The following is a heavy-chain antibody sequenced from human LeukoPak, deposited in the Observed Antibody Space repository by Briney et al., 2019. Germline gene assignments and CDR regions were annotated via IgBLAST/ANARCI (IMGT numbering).Heavy chain of an antibody. CDR3: ARAHCSSTSCHLFDY. D-gene: IGHD2-2*01. J-gene: IGHJ4*02. Sequence: ASVKVSCKASGGTFSSYAISWVRQAPGQGLEWMGGIIPIFGTANYAQKFQGRVTITADESTSTAYMELSSLRSEDTAAYYCARAHCSSTSCHLFDYWGQGTLVTVSS. V-gene: IGHV1-69*13. CDR1: GGTFSSYA. CDR2: IIPIFGTA.